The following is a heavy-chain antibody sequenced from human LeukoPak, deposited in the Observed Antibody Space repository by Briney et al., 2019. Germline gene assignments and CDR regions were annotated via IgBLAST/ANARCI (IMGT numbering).Heavy chain of an antibody. D-gene: IGHD6-19*01. V-gene: IGHV4-39*01. Sequence: SETLSLTCTVSGGSISSSSYYWGWIRQPPGKGLEWIGSIYYSGSTYYNPSLKSRVTISVDTSKNQFSLKLSSVTAADTAVYYCARPGGSGWYAFGYWGQGTLVTVSS. J-gene: IGHJ4*02. CDR1: GGSISSSSYY. CDR2: IYYSGST. CDR3: ARPGGSGWYAFGY.